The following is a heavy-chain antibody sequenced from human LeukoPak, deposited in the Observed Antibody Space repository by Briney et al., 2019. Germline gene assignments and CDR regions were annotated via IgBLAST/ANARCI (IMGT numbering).Heavy chain of an antibody. CDR2: IKSKTDGGTT. D-gene: IGHD4-17*01. CDR1: GFTFRHFA. V-gene: IGHV3-15*01. Sequence: GGSLRLSCAASGFTFRHFAMSWVRQAPGKGLEWVGRIKSKTDGGTTDYAAPVKGRFTISRDDSKNTLYLQMNSLKPEDTAVYYCTTHYGDYGGFDYWGQGTLVTVSS. J-gene: IGHJ4*02. CDR3: TTHYGDYGGFDY.